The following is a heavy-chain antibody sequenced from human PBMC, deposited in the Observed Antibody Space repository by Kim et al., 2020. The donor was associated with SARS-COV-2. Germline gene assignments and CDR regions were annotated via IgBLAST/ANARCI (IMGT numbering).Heavy chain of an antibody. V-gene: IGHV3-48*03. CDR2: ISSGGGTI. J-gene: IGHJ4*02. D-gene: IGHD3-22*01. CDR1: GFTFSFYE. Sequence: GGSLRLSCAASGFTFSFYEMNWVRQAPGKGLEWLSCISSGGGTIYYADSVKGRFTISRDNAKNSLYLQMNSLRAEDTAVYYCARRIIYYSDSSGFDSWGQGTLVTVSS. CDR3: ARRIIYYSDSSGFDS.